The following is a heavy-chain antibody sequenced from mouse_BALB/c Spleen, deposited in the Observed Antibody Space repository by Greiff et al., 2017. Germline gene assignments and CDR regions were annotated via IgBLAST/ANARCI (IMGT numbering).Heavy chain of an antibody. J-gene: IGHJ4*01. V-gene: IGHV5-6-4*01. CDR2: ISSGGSYT. CDR1: GFTFSSYT. D-gene: IGHD3-2*01. CDR3: ARETARARAMDY. Sequence: EVKLVESGGGLVKPGGSLKLSCAASGFTFSSYTMSWVRQTPEKRLEWVATISSGGSYTYYPDTVTGRFTISRDNAKNTLYLEMISLRSEDTAMYYCARETARARAMDYWGQGTSVTVSS.